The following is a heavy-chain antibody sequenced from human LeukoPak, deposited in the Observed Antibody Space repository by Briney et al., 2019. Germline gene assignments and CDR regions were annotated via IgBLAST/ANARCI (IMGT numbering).Heavy chain of an antibody. D-gene: IGHD6-19*01. Sequence: PSETLSLTCAVSGESFSGYYWNWIRQSPGKGLEWIGEINHSGSTNYNPSLKSRVTISVDTSKNQFSLKLSSVTAADTAVYYCARAGYSSGWAPFGYYYYYMDVWGKGTTVTVSS. CDR1: GESFSGYY. CDR3: ARAGYSSGWAPFGYYYYYMDV. J-gene: IGHJ6*03. V-gene: IGHV4-34*01. CDR2: INHSGST.